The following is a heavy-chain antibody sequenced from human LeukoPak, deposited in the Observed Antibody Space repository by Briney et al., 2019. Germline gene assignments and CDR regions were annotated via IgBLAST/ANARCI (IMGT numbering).Heavy chain of an antibody. V-gene: IGHV4-59*01. CDR1: GGSISSYY. J-gene: IGHJ4*02. D-gene: IGHD6-6*01. CDR3: ARVDPDSSSTLEVFDY. CDR2: IYYGGST. Sequence: SETLSLTCTVSGGSISSYYWSWIRQPPGKGLEWSGDIYYGGSTNYNPSLKSRVTISVDTSKNQFSLKLSSVTAADTAVYYCARVDPDSSSTLEVFDYWGQGTLVTVSS.